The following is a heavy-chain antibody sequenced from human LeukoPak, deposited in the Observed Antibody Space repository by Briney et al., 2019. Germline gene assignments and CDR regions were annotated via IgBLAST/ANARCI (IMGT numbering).Heavy chain of an antibody. Sequence: GGSLRLSCTTSGFNFRAYWMAWVRQAPGKGLEWVSAISGSGGSTYYADSVKGRFTISRDNSKNTLYLQMNSLRAEDTAVYYCAKGYYYDSSGYYFPFDYWGQGTLVTVSS. CDR2: ISGSGGST. CDR3: AKGYYYDSSGYYFPFDY. J-gene: IGHJ4*02. CDR1: GFNFRAYW. V-gene: IGHV3-23*01. D-gene: IGHD3-22*01.